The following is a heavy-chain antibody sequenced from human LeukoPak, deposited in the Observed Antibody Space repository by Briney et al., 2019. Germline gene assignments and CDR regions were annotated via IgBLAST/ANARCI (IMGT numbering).Heavy chain of an antibody. J-gene: IGHJ4*02. CDR1: GFPFSSYG. D-gene: IGHD2-15*01. V-gene: IGHV3-33*01. Sequence: PGRSLRLSCTASGFPFSSYGMHWVRQAPGKGLVWATVIWPDGSVKYYADSVKGRFTVSRDNSKNTLYLQMNSLRTEDTAVYYCARVAALGYCSGGSCYWIDYWGQGTLVTVSS. CDR2: IWPDGSVK. CDR3: ARVAALGYCSGGSCYWIDY.